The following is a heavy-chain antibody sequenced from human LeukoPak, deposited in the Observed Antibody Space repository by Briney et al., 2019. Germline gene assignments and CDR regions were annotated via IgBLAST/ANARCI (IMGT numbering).Heavy chain of an antibody. Sequence: ASVKVSCKASGYTFTGYYMSWVPQAPGQGLEWIGWINPKSGDTNYAQKFQGRVTMTRDTSIRTAYMEVSGLRSDGTAVYYCARDSGLGDSGYDLAWWGQGTLVTVSS. CDR1: GYTFTGYY. CDR2: INPKSGDT. J-gene: IGHJ4*02. CDR3: ARDSGLGDSGYDLAW. V-gene: IGHV1-2*02. D-gene: IGHD5-12*01.